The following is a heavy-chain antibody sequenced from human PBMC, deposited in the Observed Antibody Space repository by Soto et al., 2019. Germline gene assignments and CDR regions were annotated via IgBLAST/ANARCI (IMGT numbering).Heavy chain of an antibody. Sequence: QVQLVESGGGVVQPGRSLRLSCAASGFTFSSYAMHWVCQAPGKGLEWVAVISYDGSNKYYADSVKGRFTISRDNSKNTLYLQMNSLRAEDTAVYYCASLIAVAGTKGNNDYWGQGTLVTVSS. CDR2: ISYDGSNK. CDR3: ASLIAVAGTKGNNDY. J-gene: IGHJ4*02. V-gene: IGHV3-30-3*01. CDR1: GFTFSSYA. D-gene: IGHD6-19*01.